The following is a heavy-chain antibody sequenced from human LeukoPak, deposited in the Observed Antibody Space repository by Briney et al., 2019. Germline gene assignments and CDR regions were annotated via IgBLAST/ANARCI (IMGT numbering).Heavy chain of an antibody. CDR3: ARAGANYYGSGSYYNFYFDY. Sequence: PSETLSLTCTVSGGSISSSSYYWGWIRQPPGKGLEWIGSIYYSGSTYYNPSLKSRVTISVDTSKNQFSLKLSSVTAADTAVYYCARAGANYYGSGSYYNFYFDYWGQGTLVTVSS. CDR2: IYYSGST. J-gene: IGHJ4*02. V-gene: IGHV4-39*01. CDR1: GGSISSSSYY. D-gene: IGHD3-10*01.